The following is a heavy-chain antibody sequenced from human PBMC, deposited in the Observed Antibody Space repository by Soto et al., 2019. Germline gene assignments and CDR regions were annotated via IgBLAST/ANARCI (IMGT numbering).Heavy chain of an antibody. CDR1: GYTFTSYY. CDR3: ARVYHPGSGFEWVNWFDP. CDR2: INPSGGST. J-gene: IGHJ5*02. D-gene: IGHD5-12*01. V-gene: IGHV1-46*01. Sequence: ASXKVSCKASGYTFTSYYMHWVRQAPGQWLEWMGIINPSGGSTSYAQKFQGRVTMTRDTSTSTVYMELSSLRSEDTAVYYCARVYHPGSGFEWVNWFDPWGQGTLVTVSS.